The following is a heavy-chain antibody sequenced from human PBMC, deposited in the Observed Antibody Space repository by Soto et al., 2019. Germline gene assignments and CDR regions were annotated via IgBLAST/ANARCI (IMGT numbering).Heavy chain of an antibody. J-gene: IGHJ6*02. CDR2: ISYSGST. D-gene: IGHD6-25*01. V-gene: IGHV4-31*03. CDR1: GGSFTSGGYY. Sequence: QVLLQESGPGLVKPSETLSLTCTVSGGSFTSGGYYWTWIRQLPGKGLEWLGYISYSGSTYFNPPLKRRVVISKDLSKKQFSLKLTSVTAADPAVYFCARDRRAARDGLDVWGQGTTVIVSS. CDR3: ARDRRAARDGLDV.